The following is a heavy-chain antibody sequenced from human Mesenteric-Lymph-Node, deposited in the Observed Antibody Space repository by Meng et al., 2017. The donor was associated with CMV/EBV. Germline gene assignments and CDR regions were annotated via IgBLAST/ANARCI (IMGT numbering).Heavy chain of an antibody. J-gene: IGHJ4*02. V-gene: IGHV3-30*02. D-gene: IGHD1-20*01. Sequence: GESLKISCAASGFTFSSYGMHWVRQAPGKGLEWVAFIRYDGSNKYYADSVKGRFTISRDNSKNTVYLEMNSLRAEDTAVYYCAKDHGIYITGNRWGYYFDYWGQGTLVTVSS. CDR1: GFTFSSYG. CDR3: AKDHGIYITGNRWGYYFDY. CDR2: IRYDGSNK.